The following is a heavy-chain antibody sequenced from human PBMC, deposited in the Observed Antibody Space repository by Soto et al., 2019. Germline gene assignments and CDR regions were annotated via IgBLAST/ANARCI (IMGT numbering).Heavy chain of an antibody. CDR2: IYYSGST. D-gene: IGHD3-3*01. J-gene: IGHJ5*02. CDR3: ARGWSGSRAGFDP. CDR1: GGSISSGDYY. Sequence: QVQLQESGPGLVKPSQTLSLTCTVSGGSISSGDYYWSWIRQHPGKGLEWIGYIYYSGSTYYNPSLKSRVTISVDTSKSQFALKLSSGTAADTAVYYCARGWSGSRAGFDPWGPGTRVTVSS. V-gene: IGHV4-31*03.